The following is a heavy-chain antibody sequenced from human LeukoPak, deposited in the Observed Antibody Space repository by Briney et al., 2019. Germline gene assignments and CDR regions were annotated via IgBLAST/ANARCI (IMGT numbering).Heavy chain of an antibody. Sequence: PGESLRLSCRGTGFTFGDYALAWVRQAPGKGLEWISFIRRKSYTGSAEYAASVKGRFTISRDSSKNTLYLQMNSLRAEDTALYYCAKLRGGDGYKDSFDYWGQGTLVTVSS. CDR2: IRRKSYTGSA. J-gene: IGHJ4*02. CDR1: GFTFGDYA. V-gene: IGHV3-49*04. D-gene: IGHD5-24*01. CDR3: AKLRGGDGYKDSFDY.